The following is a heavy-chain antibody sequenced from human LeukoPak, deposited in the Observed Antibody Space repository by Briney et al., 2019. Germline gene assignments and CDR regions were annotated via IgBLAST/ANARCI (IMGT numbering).Heavy chain of an antibody. CDR3: AREATHYYDSSGDDY. J-gene: IGHJ4*02. CDR2: IDHSGTI. CDR1: GYSISSDYY. V-gene: IGHV4-38-2*02. D-gene: IGHD3-22*01. Sequence: SETLSLTCTVSGYSISSDYYWGWIRQPPGKGLEWIGSIDHSGTIYYNPSLKSRVTISVDTSKNQFPLKLSSVTAADTAVYYCAREATHYYDSSGDDYWGQGTLVTVSS.